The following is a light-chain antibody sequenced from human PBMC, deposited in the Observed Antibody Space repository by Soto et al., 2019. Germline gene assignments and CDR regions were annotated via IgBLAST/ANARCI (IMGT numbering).Light chain of an antibody. V-gene: IGKV3-20*01. Sequence: EIVLTQSPGTLSLSPGERATLSCRASRDISRSFLAWYQQKLGQAPRLLIYDASRRATGIPDRFRGSGSGTDFTLTISRLEPEDFAVDYGQQYGSATITVGQGTRLEI. CDR1: RDISRSF. CDR2: DAS. CDR3: QQYGSATIT. J-gene: IGKJ5*01.